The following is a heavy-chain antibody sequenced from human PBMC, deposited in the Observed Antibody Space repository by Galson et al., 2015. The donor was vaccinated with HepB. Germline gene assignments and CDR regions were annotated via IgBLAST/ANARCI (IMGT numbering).Heavy chain of an antibody. CDR3: ARSQTVTDPYYGMDV. D-gene: IGHD4-17*01. J-gene: IGHJ6*02. Sequence: SVKVSCKASGGTFSSYTISWVRQAPGQGLEWMGRIIPILGIANYAQKFQGRVTITADESTSTAYMELSSLRSEDTAVYYCARSQTVTDPYYGMDVWGQGTTVTVSS. V-gene: IGHV1-69*02. CDR1: GGTFSSYT. CDR2: IIPILGIA.